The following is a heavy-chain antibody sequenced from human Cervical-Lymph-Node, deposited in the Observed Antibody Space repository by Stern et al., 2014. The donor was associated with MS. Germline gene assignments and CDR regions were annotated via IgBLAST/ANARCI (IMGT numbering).Heavy chain of an antibody. CDR3: ARHYGYYFDF. CDR2: IYPDDSDT. V-gene: IGHV5-51*01. J-gene: IGHJ4*02. Sequence: VQLVQSGVEVKKPGESLKISCKVSENIFSNFWIGWLRQMPGKGLEYVGIIYPDDSDTKYSPSFEGQVPISADKSINTAYLHWSSLKASDTAIYYCARHYGYYFDFWGQGTLVTVSS. CDR1: ENIFSNFW. D-gene: IGHD4-17*01.